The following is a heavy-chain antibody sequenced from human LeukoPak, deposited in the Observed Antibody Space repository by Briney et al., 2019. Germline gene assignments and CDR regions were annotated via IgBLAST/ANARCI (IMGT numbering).Heavy chain of an antibody. D-gene: IGHD3-22*01. Sequence: GGSLRLSCAASGFTFSSYGMHWVRQAPGKGLEWVAFMRYDGSNKYYADSVKGRFTISRDNSKNTLYLQMNSLRAEDTAVYYCAKDHTLEYYYDSSGYLDLWGRGTLVTVSS. J-gene: IGHJ2*01. V-gene: IGHV3-30*02. CDR1: GFTFSSYG. CDR2: MRYDGSNK. CDR3: AKDHTLEYYYDSSGYLDL.